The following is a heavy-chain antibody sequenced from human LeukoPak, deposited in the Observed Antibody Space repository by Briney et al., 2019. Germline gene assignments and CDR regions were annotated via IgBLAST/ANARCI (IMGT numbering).Heavy chain of an antibody. J-gene: IGHJ5*02. CDR1: GDSVSSNSAA. D-gene: IGHD6-6*01. V-gene: IGHV6-1*01. CDR2: TYYRPKWYT. Sequence: SQTLSLTCAISGDSVSSNSAAWNWIRQSPSRGLEWLGRTYYRPKWYTDYAVSVKSRITIKPDTSKNQFSLQLNTVTPEDTAVYYCARKSSSSGTWFDPWGQGTLVTVSS. CDR3: ARKSSSSGTWFDP.